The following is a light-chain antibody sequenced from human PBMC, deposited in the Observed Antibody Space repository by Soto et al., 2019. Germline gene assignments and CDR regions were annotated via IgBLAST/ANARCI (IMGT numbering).Light chain of an antibody. CDR2: DAS. J-gene: IGKJ5*01. Sequence: IHMTHSPSTLSASVLYRVTITFLASQTINKWLAWYHQKPGKAPQLLISDASSLQSGVPSRFSGSGSGTEFTLTISSLQPEDFATYFCLQHNSYPITFGQGTRLEI. CDR3: LQHNSYPIT. V-gene: IGKV1-5*01. CDR1: QTINKW.